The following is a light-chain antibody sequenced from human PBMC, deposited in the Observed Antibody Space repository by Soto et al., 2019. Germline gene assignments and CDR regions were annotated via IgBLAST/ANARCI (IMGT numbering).Light chain of an antibody. Sequence: DIQLTQPPSTLSASVGDGFAVTCRASQTISRWLTWYQQKPGKPPRLLIYAASSLQSGVPSRFSGSGSGTDFTLTISSLQPEDFATYSCQQSYNTPPTFGQGTKVDIK. CDR2: AAS. CDR1: QTISRW. CDR3: QQSYNTPPT. J-gene: IGKJ1*01. V-gene: IGKV1-39*01.